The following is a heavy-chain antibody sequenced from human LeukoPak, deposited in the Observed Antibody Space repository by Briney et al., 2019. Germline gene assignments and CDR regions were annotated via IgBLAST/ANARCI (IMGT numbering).Heavy chain of an antibody. V-gene: IGHV3-48*01. CDR3: ATVMGDQLWFNAFDI. CDR1: GFTFSSYS. D-gene: IGHD5-18*01. CDR2: ISSSSSTI. J-gene: IGHJ3*02. Sequence: GGSLRLSCAASGFTFSSYSMNWVRQAPGKGLEWVSYISSSSSTIYYADSVKGRFTISRDNAKNSLYLQMNSLRAEDTAVYYCATVMGDQLWFNAFDIWGQGTMVTVSS.